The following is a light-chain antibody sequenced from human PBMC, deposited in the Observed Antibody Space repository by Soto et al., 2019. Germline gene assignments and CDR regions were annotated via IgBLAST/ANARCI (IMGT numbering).Light chain of an antibody. Sequence: DIQMTQSPSSLSASVGDRVTITCRASQSISSYLNWYQQKPGKAPKFLIYAASTLQSGVPSRFSGSGSGTGFTLTISSLQPDDFATYYCQQSDSTPYTFGQGTKVDI. J-gene: IGKJ2*01. CDR3: QQSDSTPYT. CDR1: QSISSY. V-gene: IGKV1-39*01. CDR2: AAS.